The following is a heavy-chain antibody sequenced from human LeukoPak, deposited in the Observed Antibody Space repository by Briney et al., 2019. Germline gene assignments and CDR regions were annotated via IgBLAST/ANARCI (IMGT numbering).Heavy chain of an antibody. CDR1: GFTFNNYA. D-gene: IGHD2-15*01. CDR3: AKDHSDCRGLSCLLHHD. CDR2: ITSGGVTT. J-gene: IGHJ4*02. V-gene: IGHV3-23*01. Sequence: GGSLKLSCAASGFTFNNYAMSWVRQAPGKGLEWLSAITSGGVTTWNADSVEGRFTISRDNSKNTLYLQMKSLRAEDTATYYCAKDHSDCRGLSCLLHHDWGQGTLVTVSS.